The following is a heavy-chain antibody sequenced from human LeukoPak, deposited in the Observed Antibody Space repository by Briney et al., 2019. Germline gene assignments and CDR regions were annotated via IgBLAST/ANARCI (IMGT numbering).Heavy chain of an antibody. CDR2: IYYSGST. CDR1: GGSISSSSYY. D-gene: IGHD2-2*01. Sequence: NPSETLSLTCTVPGGSISSSSYYWGWIRQPPGEGLEWIGSIYYSGSTNYNPSLKSRVTISVDTSKNQFSLKLSSVTAADTAVYYCARPQGYQLLDFEYWGQGTLVTVSS. J-gene: IGHJ4*02. CDR3: ARPQGYQLLDFEY. V-gene: IGHV4-39*01.